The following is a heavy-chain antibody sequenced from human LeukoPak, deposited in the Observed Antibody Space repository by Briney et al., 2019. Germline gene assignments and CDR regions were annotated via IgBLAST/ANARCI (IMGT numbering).Heavy chain of an antibody. V-gene: IGHV4-4*07. D-gene: IGHD6-19*01. CDR1: GGSISSYY. CDR3: ARLTTTAVAGTPFDY. Sequence: PSETLSLTCTVSGGSISSYYWSWMRQPAGKRLEWIGRIYSSGSTSYNPSLKSRVTISVDTSKNQFSLKLSSVTAADTAVYYCARLTTTAVAGTPFDYWGQGTLVTVSS. J-gene: IGHJ4*02. CDR2: IYSSGST.